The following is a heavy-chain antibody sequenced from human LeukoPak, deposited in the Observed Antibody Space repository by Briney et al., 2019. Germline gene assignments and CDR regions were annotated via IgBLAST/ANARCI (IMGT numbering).Heavy chain of an antibody. V-gene: IGHV3-53*04. J-gene: IGHJ6*02. CDR2: IYSGGST. CDR3: ERHKYYYDSSGYYYGDYYYYGMDV. D-gene: IGHD3-22*01. CDR1: GFTVSSNY. Sequence: GGSLRLSCAASGFTVSSNYMSSVRQAPGKGLEWVSCIYSGGSTYYADSVKGRFTISRHNSKNTLYLKMNSLRAEDTAVYHCERHKYYYDSSGYYYGDYYYYGMDVRGQGTTVTVSS.